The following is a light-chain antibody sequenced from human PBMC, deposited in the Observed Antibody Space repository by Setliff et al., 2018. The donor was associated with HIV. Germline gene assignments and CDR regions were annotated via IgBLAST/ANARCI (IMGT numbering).Light chain of an antibody. CDR3: CSYAGSCTFV. CDR2: YVN. J-gene: IGLJ1*01. Sequence: QSALTQPRSVSGSPGQSVTISCTGTSSDVGNYNYVSWYQHHPGKAPKLIIYYVNERPSGVPDRFSGSKSGNTASLTISGLQGDDEADYYCCSYAGSCTFVFGAGTKVTVL. CDR1: SSDVGNYNY. V-gene: IGLV2-11*01.